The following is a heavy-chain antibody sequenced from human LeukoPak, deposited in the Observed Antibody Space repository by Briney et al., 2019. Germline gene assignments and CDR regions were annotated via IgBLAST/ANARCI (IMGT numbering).Heavy chain of an antibody. CDR1: NDSISSGYY. CDR2: IYYSGST. V-gene: IGHV4-38-2*01. CDR3: ARNVTSYYDRRGYYAFEI. D-gene: IGHD3-22*01. Sequence: PSETLSLTCAVSNDSISSGYYSGWIRPPPGEGLEWIGSIYYSGSTSYNPSLKSRVTISVDTAKNSFSLRLSSVTAADTAVYYCARNVTSYYDRRGYYAFEIWGPGTMVTVSS. J-gene: IGHJ3*02.